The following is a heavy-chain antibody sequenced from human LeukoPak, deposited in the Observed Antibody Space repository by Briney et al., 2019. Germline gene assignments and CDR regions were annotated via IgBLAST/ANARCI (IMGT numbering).Heavy chain of an antibody. J-gene: IGHJ4*02. D-gene: IGHD6-13*01. Sequence: PSETLSLTCTVSGGSISSYYWSWIRQPPGKGLEWIGYIYYSGSTNYNPSLKSRVTILVDTSKNQFSLKLSSVTAADTAVYYCARDDVAGQFDYWGQGTLVTVSS. CDR3: ARDDVAGQFDY. V-gene: IGHV4-59*01. CDR2: IYYSGST. CDR1: GGSISSYY.